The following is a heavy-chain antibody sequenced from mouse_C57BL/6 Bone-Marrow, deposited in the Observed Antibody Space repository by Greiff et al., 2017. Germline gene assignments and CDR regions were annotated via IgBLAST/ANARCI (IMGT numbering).Heavy chain of an antibody. J-gene: IGHJ3*01. CDR2: ISDGGSYT. V-gene: IGHV5-4*01. CDR1: GFTFSSYA. D-gene: IGHD1-1*01. Sequence: EVMLVESGGGLVKPGGSLKLSCAASGFTFSSYAMSWVRQTPEKRLEWVATISDGGSYTYYPDNVKGRFTISRDNAKNNLYLQMSHLKSEDTAMYYWARDRDYYGSSWFAYWGQGTLVTVSA. CDR3: ARDRDYYGSSWFAY.